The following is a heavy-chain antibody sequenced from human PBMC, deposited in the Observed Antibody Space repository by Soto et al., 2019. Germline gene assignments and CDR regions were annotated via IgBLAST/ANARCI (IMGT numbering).Heavy chain of an antibody. CDR2: ISYDGRNK. CDR3: ARDPKTSGGQHWAFNYFDS. Sequence: PGGSLRLSCAASGFTFSSYAVHWVRQAPGKGLDWVALISYDGRNKYYADSVKGRFTVSRDNSNSTLYLQMNSLRAEDTAVYFCARDPKTSGGQHWAFNYFDSWGQGTLVTVSS. J-gene: IGHJ4*02. CDR1: GFTFSSYA. V-gene: IGHV3-30*04. D-gene: IGHD7-27*01.